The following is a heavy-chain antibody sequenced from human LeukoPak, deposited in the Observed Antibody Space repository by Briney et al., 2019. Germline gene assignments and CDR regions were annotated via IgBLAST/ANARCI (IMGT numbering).Heavy chain of an antibody. Sequence: PSETLSLTCAVSGGSISSSNWWSWVRQPPGKGLEWIGEIYHSGSTNYNPSLKSRVTISVDTSKNQFSLKLSSVTAADTAVYYCARDNDFWSGYYQGAFDIWGQGTMVTVSS. J-gene: IGHJ3*02. V-gene: IGHV4-4*02. CDR2: IYHSGST. CDR1: GGSISSSNW. D-gene: IGHD3-3*01. CDR3: ARDNDFWSGYYQGAFDI.